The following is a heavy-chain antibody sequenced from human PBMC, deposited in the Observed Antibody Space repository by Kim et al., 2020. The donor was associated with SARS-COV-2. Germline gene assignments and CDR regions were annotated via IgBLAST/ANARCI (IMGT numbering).Heavy chain of an antibody. D-gene: IGHD3-22*01. Sequence: GGSLRLSCAASGFTFSSYAMHWVRQAPGKGLEWVAVISYDGSNKYYADSVKGRFTISRDNSKNTLYLQMNSLRAEDTAVYYCASPRSLYYYDRTFDYWGQETLVTVSS. CDR3: ASPRSLYYYDRTFDY. CDR2: ISYDGSNK. V-gene: IGHV3-30*04. J-gene: IGHJ4*02. CDR1: GFTFSSYA.